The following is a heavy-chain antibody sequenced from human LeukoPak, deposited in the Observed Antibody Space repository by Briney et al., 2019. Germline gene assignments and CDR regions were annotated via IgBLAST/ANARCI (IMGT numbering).Heavy chain of an antibody. CDR3: ARDSNGDYYFDY. Sequence: ASVKVSCKASGYTFTSYYMHWVRQAPGQGLEWMGIINPSGGSTSYAQKFQGRVTMTRDTSTSTAYMELSSLRSEDTAVYYCARDSNGDYYFDYWGQGTLVTVSS. J-gene: IGHJ4*02. D-gene: IGHD4-17*01. CDR2: INPSGGST. CDR1: GYTFTSYY. V-gene: IGHV1-46*01.